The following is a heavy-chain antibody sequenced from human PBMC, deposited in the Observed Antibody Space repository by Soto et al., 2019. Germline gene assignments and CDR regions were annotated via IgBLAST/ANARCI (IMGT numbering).Heavy chain of an antibody. J-gene: IGHJ6*02. CDR3: TIYRGVTRLHYSMAF. CDR1: GGSFRTYT. Sequence: SVKVSCKASGGSFRTYTTSWVRQAPGQGLEWVGGIIPIFGSVNYAQRFRDRVTITADESTSTAYMELRNLRSEVTAVYYCTIYRGVTRLHYSMAFWGQGXTVTLFS. V-gene: IGHV1-69*13. CDR2: IIPIFGSV. D-gene: IGHD3-10*01.